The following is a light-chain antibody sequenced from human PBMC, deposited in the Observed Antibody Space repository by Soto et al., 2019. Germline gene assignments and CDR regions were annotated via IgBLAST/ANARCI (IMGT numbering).Light chain of an antibody. CDR2: DVS. J-gene: IGLJ1*01. Sequence: QPVLTQPASVSGSPGQSITISCTGTSSDVGGYNYVSWYQQHPGKAPKLMIYDVSNRPSGVSNRFSGSKSGNTASLTISGLQAEDEADYYCSSYTISSTRVFGTGTKVTVL. CDR3: SSYTISSTRV. V-gene: IGLV2-14*01. CDR1: SSDVGGYNY.